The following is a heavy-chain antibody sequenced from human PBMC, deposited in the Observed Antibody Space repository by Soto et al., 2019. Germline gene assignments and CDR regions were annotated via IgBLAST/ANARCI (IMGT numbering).Heavy chain of an antibody. J-gene: IGHJ4*02. CDR1: GASINRGGYY. CDR2: IYFSGST. V-gene: IGHV4-31*03. D-gene: IGHD1-26*01. CDR3: ATGSAWEVLLAY. Sequence: QVQLQESGPGLVKPSQTLSLTCTVSGASINRGGYYWSWIRQLPGKGIEWIGYIYFSGSTYYNPSLESRVTISLDTSQNQFALMMTSVTDADTAVDSGATGSAWEVLLAYWGQGTLVTVSS.